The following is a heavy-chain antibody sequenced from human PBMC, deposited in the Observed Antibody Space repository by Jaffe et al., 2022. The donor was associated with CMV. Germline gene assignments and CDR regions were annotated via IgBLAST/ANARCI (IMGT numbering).Heavy chain of an antibody. Sequence: QVQLVESGGGVVQPGRSLRLSCAASGFTFSSYGMHWVRQAPGKGLEWVAVIWYDGSNKYYADSVKGRFTISRDNSKNTLYLQMNSLRAEDTAVYYCARSSGIAVAGTHPVYYGMDVWGQGTTVTVSS. CDR2: IWYDGSNK. J-gene: IGHJ6*02. CDR3: ARSSGIAVAGTHPVYYGMDV. D-gene: IGHD6-19*01. V-gene: IGHV3-33*01. CDR1: GFTFSSYG.